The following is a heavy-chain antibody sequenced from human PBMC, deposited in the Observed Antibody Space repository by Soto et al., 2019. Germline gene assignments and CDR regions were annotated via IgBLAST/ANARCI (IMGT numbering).Heavy chain of an antibody. CDR3: ARESHDILTGPPWVWYFDL. Sequence: QVQLQQWGAGPLRPLETLSLTCGVFGGSFSGYYWAWIRKSLGKGLGWIGEINDRGSINYNPSRKSRVSISVDTSKNHYSLNLRSVTAADTAVYYCARESHDILTGPPWVWYFDLWGRGTLVTVSS. CDR1: GGSFSGYY. CDR2: INDRGSI. V-gene: IGHV4-34*01. J-gene: IGHJ2*01. D-gene: IGHD3-9*01.